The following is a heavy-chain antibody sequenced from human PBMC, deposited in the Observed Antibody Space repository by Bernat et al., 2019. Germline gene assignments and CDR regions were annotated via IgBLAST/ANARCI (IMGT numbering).Heavy chain of an antibody. V-gene: IGHV4-59*02. J-gene: IGHJ5*02. CDR2: IYSSGDT. CDR1: GGSVSDYY. D-gene: IGHD7-27*01. CDR3: ARDFSGRTGWFDP. Sequence: QVQLQESGPGLVKPSETLSLTCTVSGGSVSDYYWSWIRQPPGKGLEWIGYIYSSGDTNYNPSLKSRVTISVDTSKNQFSLKLTSVTAADTAVYYCARDFSGRTGWFDPWGQGTLVTVSS.